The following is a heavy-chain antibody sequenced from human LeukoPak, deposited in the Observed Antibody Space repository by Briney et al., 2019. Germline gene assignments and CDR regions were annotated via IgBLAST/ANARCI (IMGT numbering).Heavy chain of an antibody. J-gene: IGHJ6*02. CDR1: GFTFSDYY. V-gene: IGHV3-11*01. CDR3: ARVVAATHYYYYGMDV. Sequence: GGSLRLSCAASGFTFSDYYMSWIRQAPGKGLEWVSYISSSGSTIYYADSVKGRFTISRDNAKNSLYLQMNSLRAEDTAVYYCARVVAATHYYYYGMDVWGQGTTVTVSS. CDR2: ISSSGSTI. D-gene: IGHD2-15*01.